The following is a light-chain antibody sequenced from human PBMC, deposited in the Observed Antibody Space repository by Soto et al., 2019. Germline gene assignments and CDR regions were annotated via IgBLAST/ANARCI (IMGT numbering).Light chain of an antibody. Sequence: QSVLTQPPSLSWAPGQRVTISCTGSSSNIGAGYDVHWYQQLPGTAPKLLIYGNINRPSGVPDRFSGSKSGTSASLAIRGLRSEDEADYYCAAWDDSLSGLYVFGTGTKVTV. CDR3: AAWDDSLSGLYV. V-gene: IGLV1-40*01. J-gene: IGLJ1*01. CDR1: SSNIGAGYD. CDR2: GNI.